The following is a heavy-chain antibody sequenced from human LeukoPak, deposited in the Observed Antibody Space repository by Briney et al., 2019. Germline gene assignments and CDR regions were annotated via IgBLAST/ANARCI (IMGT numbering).Heavy chain of an antibody. D-gene: IGHD2-8*01. CDR2: IYYSGNT. V-gene: IGHV4-61*01. J-gene: IGHJ6*02. CDR1: GGSISSSSYY. CDR3: ARVSARMADYYYGFDV. Sequence: PSETLSLTCTVSGGSISSSSYYWSWIRQPPGKGLEWIGYIYYSGNTNYNPSLKSRVTISVDTPRNQFSLKLSSVTAADTAVYYCARVSARMADYYYGFDVWGQGTTVAVSS.